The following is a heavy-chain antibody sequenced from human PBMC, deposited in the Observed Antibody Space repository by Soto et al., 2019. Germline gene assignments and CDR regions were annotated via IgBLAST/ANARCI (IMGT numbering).Heavy chain of an antibody. J-gene: IGHJ6*02. CDR2: IIPMFGTA. CDR3: ARRYCISTSCHYYGMDV. V-gene: IGHV1-69*12. D-gene: IGHD2-2*01. CDR1: GGTFSTYT. Sequence: QVQLVQSGAEVKKPGSSVKVSCKASGGTFSTYTINWVRQAPGQGLEWMGGIIPMFGTANYAQKFQGRVTITADESTSTADMELSSLSSEDTAVYYCARRYCISTSCHYYGMDVWGQGTTVTVSS.